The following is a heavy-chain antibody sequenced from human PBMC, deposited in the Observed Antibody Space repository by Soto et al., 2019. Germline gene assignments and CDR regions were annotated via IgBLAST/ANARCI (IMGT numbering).Heavy chain of an antibody. D-gene: IGHD2-21*02. V-gene: IGHV4-30-4*08. CDR2: IHHSGSI. CDR3: AREDDGGDSLAV. J-gene: IGHJ6*02. Sequence: SETLSLTCTVSGDSISSDYYHWTWIRQSPGKGLEWLGYIHHSGSILYNPSLKSRVTISVDTSKNQFSLHLTSVTAADTAVYFCAREDDGGDSLAVWGQGTTVTVSS. CDR1: GDSISSDYYH.